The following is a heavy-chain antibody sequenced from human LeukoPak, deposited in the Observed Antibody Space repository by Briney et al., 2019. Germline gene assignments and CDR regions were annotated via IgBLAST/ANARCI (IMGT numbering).Heavy chain of an antibody. V-gene: IGHV5-51*01. CDR1: GYSFSTYW. Sequence: GESLKISCTASGYSFSTYWIGWVRQMPGKGLEWMGIIYPGDSGTIYSPSFQGQVTISADKSTSTAYLRWSSLKASDTAIYYCARGKLTFDPWGQGTLVTVSS. J-gene: IGHJ5*02. CDR2: IYPGDSGT. D-gene: IGHD4/OR15-4a*01. CDR3: ARGKLTFDP.